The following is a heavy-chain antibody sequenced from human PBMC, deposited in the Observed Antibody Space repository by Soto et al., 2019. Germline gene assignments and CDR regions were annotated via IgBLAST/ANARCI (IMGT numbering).Heavy chain of an antibody. V-gene: IGHV4-59*01. CDR1: GGSISSYY. CDR3: ARVYAYDFWCGVVSGRFDP. Sequence: QVQLQESGPGLVKPSETLSLTCTVSGGSISSYYWSWIRQPPGKGLEWIGYIYYSGSTNYNPSLKRRDILSVAPCKNHFVLKLGSVSAGDTAVYYCARVYAYDFWCGVVSGRFDPWGQGTLVTVSS. CDR2: IYYSGST. D-gene: IGHD3-3*01. J-gene: IGHJ5*02.